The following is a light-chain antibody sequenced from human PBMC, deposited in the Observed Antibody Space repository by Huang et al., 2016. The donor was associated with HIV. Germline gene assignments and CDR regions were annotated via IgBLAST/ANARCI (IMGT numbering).Light chain of an antibody. V-gene: IGKV3-20*01. Sequence: EIVLTQSPGTLSLSPGERVTLSCRASQSVSSGYLAWYQQKPGQAPRLLIYGASSRATGIPDRFSGSGSGTDFTLTISRLEPEDFAVYYCQQYGSSPTFGPGTKVDIK. CDR2: GAS. J-gene: IGKJ3*01. CDR1: QSVSSGY. CDR3: QQYGSSPT.